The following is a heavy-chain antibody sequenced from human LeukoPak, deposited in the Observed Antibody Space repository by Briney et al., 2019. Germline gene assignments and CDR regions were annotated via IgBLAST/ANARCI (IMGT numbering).Heavy chain of an antibody. CDR2: IYYTGST. CDR3: ARGADYDTHSSYFDP. D-gene: IGHD3-22*01. J-gene: IGHJ5*02. V-gene: IGHV4-59*01. CDR1: GGSITSNY. Sequence: SETLTLTCTVSGGSITSNYWSWIRQPPGKGLEYIGYIYYTGSTNYNPSRKSRVTISVDTSKNQFSLKMRFLTAADTAVYYCARGADYDTHSSYFDPWGQGTLVTVSS.